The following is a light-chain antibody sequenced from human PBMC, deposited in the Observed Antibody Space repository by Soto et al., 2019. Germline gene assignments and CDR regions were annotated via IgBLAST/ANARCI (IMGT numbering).Light chain of an antibody. CDR1: QSISSS. CDR3: QQSYSTPRT. Sequence: DIQMTQSPSSLSASVGDRVTITCRASQSISSSLNWYQQKPGKAPKLLIYAASSLQSGVPSRFSGSGSGTDLTLTISSLQPEDFATYYCQQSYSTPRTFGQGTKVDIK. V-gene: IGKV1-39*01. J-gene: IGKJ1*01. CDR2: AAS.